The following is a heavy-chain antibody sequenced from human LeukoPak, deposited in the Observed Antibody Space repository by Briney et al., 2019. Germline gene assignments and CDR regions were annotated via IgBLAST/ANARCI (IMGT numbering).Heavy chain of an antibody. Sequence: HPGRSLRLSCAASGFTFSSYAMHWVRQAPGKGLEWVAVISYDGSNKYYAGSVKGRFTISRDNSKNTLYLQMNSLRAEDTAVYYCARVESRGYSYGFSVDYWGQGTLVTVSS. CDR2: ISYDGSNK. D-gene: IGHD5-18*01. CDR1: GFTFSSYA. J-gene: IGHJ4*02. CDR3: ARVESRGYSYGFSVDY. V-gene: IGHV3-30*04.